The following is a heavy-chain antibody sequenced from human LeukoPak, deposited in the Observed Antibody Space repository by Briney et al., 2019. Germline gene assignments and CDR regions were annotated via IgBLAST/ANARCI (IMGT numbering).Heavy chain of an antibody. J-gene: IGHJ3*02. CDR1: GYTFTSYG. Sequence: ASVKVSCKASGYTFTSYGISWVRQAPGQGLEWMGWISAYNGNTNYAQKLQGRVTMSTDTSTSTGYMELRSLRSDDTAVYYCARGLQETLAWLKALSAFDIWGQGTMVTVSS. CDR3: ARGLQETLAWLKALSAFDI. D-gene: IGHD5-24*01. CDR2: ISAYNGNT. V-gene: IGHV1-18*01.